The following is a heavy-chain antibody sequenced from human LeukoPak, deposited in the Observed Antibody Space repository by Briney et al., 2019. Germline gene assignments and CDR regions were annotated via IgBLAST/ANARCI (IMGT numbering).Heavy chain of an antibody. Sequence: SETLSLTCTVSGGSISSYYWSWIRQPPGKGLEWIGYIYYSGSTNYNPSLKSRVTISVDTSKNQFSLKLSSVTAADTAVYYCARDREGGIAAAGTYFDYWGQGTLVTVSS. CDR2: IYYSGST. CDR1: GGSISSYY. V-gene: IGHV4-59*01. CDR3: ARDREGGIAAAGTYFDY. D-gene: IGHD6-13*01. J-gene: IGHJ4*02.